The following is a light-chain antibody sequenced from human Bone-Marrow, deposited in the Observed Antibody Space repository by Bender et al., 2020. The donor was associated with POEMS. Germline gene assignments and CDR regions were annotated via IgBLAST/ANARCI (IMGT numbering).Light chain of an antibody. J-gene: IGLJ3*02. CDR2: ESS. CDR3: ISYTSSSTLV. V-gene: IGLV2-14*02. Sequence: QSALTQPASVSGSPGQSITISCTGTSSDVGSYNLVSLYQQHPGKAPKLMIYESSKRPSGVSNRFAGSKSGNTASLTISGLQAEDEADYFCISYTSSSTLVFGGGTKLTVL. CDR1: SSDVGSYNL.